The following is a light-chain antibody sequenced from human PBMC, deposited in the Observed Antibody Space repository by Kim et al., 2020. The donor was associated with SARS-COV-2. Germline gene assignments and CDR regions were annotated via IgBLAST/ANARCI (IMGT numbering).Light chain of an antibody. CDR2: DVS. J-gene: IGKJ4*01. CDR1: QGVGSA. CDR3: QQFNDYPLT. V-gene: IGKV1D-13*01. Sequence: AIQLTQSPSSLSASVGDRVTITCRASQGVGSALAWYQQKPGKALKCLIYDVSSLQTGVPSRFSGSGSGTDFTLTISSLQPEDFATYYCQQFNDYPLTFGGGTKVDIK.